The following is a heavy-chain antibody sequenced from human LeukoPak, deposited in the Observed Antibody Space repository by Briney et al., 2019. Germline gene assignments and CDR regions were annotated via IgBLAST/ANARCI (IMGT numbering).Heavy chain of an antibody. CDR3: AAEAAYYNDSRDAFVV. CDR2: IVVGSGNT. J-gene: IGHJ3*01. D-gene: IGHD3-22*01. V-gene: IGHV1-58*01. Sequence: GPSVKFSSKASGFTFTSSAVQWVRHARGQRLEWIGWIVVGSGNTNYAQKFQERVTITRDMSTSLVYMELSSLRSEDTAVYYCAAEAAYYNDSRDAFVVWGQGTMVTVSS. CDR1: GFTFTSSA.